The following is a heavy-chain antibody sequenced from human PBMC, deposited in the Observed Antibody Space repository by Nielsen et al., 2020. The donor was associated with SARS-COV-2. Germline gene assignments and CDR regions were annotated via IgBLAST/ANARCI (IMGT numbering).Heavy chain of an antibody. J-gene: IGHJ6*02. V-gene: IGHV3-30-3*01. CDR2: ISYDGSNK. CDR1: GFTFSSYA. Sequence: GGSLRLSCAASGFTFSSYAMHWVRQAPGKGLEWVAVISYDGSNKYYADSVKGRFTISRDNSKNTLYLQMNSLRAEDTALYYCAKASPDGMDVWGQGTTVTVSS. CDR3: AKASPDGMDV.